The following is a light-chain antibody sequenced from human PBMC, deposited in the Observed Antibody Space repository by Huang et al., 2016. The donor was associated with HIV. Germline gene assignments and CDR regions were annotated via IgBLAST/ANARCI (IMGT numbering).Light chain of an antibody. V-gene: IGKV3-15*01. Sequence: VMMSQSPATLAASPGERVTLSCGASQSVNTNLAWYQQKPGQPPRLLIYAASTGATGVPARFAGSGSGTEFTLTIDSLQSDDFAVYYCQQYNKWPPEYTFGQGTRLEIK. J-gene: IGKJ2*01. CDR3: QQYNKWPPEYT. CDR2: AAS. CDR1: QSVNTN.